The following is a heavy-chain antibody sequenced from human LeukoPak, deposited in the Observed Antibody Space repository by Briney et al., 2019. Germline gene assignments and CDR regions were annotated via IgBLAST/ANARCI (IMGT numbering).Heavy chain of an antibody. D-gene: IGHD6-19*01. V-gene: IGHV4-34*01. J-gene: IGHJ5*02. CDR2: INHSGST. Sequence: SETLSLTCAVYGGSFSGYYWSWIRQPPGKGLEWIGEINHSGSTNYNPSLKSRVTISVDTSKNQFSLKLSSVTAADTAVYYCARDSQREWLVKGNWFDPWGQGTLVTVSS. CDR1: GGSFSGYY. CDR3: ARDSQREWLVKGNWFDP.